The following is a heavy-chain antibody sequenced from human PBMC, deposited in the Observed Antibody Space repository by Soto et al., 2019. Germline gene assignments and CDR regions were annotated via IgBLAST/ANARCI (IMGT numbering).Heavy chain of an antibody. V-gene: IGHV4-59*11. CDR2: IYHTGNT. J-gene: IGHJ3*02. D-gene: IGHD2-15*01. CDR1: GVSIGSHF. CDR3: ATWHYTVVTAFDI. Sequence: QVQLQESGPRLVKPSETLSLTCSVSGVSIGSHFWSWIRQAPGKGPELVGYIYHTGNTNYNPALTSRVTISMDTSENQLSLQLSAVTDADTAVHYCATWHYTVVTAFDIRGQGTLVPVSS.